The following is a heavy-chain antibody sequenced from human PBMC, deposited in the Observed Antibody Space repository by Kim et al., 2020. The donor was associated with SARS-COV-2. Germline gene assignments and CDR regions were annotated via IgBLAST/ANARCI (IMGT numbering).Heavy chain of an antibody. J-gene: IGHJ4*02. CDR1: GFTFTSSA. V-gene: IGHV1-58*01. CDR2: IVVGSGNT. Sequence: SVKVSCKASGFTFTSSAVQWVRQARGQRLEWIGWIVVGSGNTNYAQKFQERVTITRDMSTSTAYMELSSLRSEDTAVYYCAATHYDFWSGYNPIWFDYWGQGTLVTVSS. CDR3: AATHYDFWSGYNPIWFDY. D-gene: IGHD3-3*01.